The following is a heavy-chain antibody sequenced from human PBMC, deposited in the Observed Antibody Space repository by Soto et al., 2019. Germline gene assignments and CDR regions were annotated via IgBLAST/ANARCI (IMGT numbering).Heavy chain of an antibody. V-gene: IGHV1-2*02. Sequence: ASVKVSCKVSGYTFTGNYIHWVRQAPGQGLEWMGWINPNSGGTNYARKFLGRVTMTRDTSINTAYMELSRLRSDDTAVYYCARVEDYAILNGYFAYYFDYWGQGTLVTVSS. CDR1: GYTFTGNY. CDR2: INPNSGGT. CDR3: ARVEDYAILNGYFAYYFDY. J-gene: IGHJ4*02. D-gene: IGHD3-9*01.